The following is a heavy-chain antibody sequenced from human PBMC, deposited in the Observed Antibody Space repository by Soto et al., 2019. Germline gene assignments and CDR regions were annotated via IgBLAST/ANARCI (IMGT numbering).Heavy chain of an antibody. J-gene: IGHJ3*02. CDR3: ARGPGGTGSLDI. CDR1: AFTFSLYQ. D-gene: IGHD3-16*01. CDR2: ITGSSTYI. V-gene: IGHV3-21*01. Sequence: EVQLVESGGGLVEPGGSLRLSCAASAFTFSLYQMNWVRQAPGKGLEWVSSITGSSTYIFYGDSVRGRFTVSRDNAKNSVFLQMNSLRADDTAMYYCARGPGGTGSLDIWGPGTMVTVSS.